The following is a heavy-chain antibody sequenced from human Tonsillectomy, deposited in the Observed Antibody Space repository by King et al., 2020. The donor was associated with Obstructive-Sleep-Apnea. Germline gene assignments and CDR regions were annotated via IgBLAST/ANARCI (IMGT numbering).Heavy chain of an antibody. CDR3: ARDPSGYNWFDP. Sequence: QLQESGPGLVKPSETLSLTCTVSGGSISSSIYYWSWIRQPPGKGLEWIGSIYYSGSTYYNPSLKSRVTISVDTSKNQFSLKLSSVPAADTAVYYCARDPSGYNWFDPWGQGTLVTVSS. CDR2: IYYSGST. V-gene: IGHV4-39*07. J-gene: IGHJ5*02. CDR1: GGSISSSIYY.